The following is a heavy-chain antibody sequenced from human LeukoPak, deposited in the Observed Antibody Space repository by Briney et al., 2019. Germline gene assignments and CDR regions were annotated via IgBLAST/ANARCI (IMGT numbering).Heavy chain of an antibody. J-gene: IGHJ4*02. CDR2: INHSGST. D-gene: IGHD1-26*01. CDR1: GGAVSSYY. Sequence: PSETLSLTCTVSGGAVSSYYWSWIRQPPGKGLEWIGEINHSGSTNYNPSLKSRVTISVDTSKNQFSLKLSSVTAADTAVYYCARRGVGATRCPDYWGQGTLVTVSS. CDR3: ARRGVGATRCPDY. V-gene: IGHV4-34*01.